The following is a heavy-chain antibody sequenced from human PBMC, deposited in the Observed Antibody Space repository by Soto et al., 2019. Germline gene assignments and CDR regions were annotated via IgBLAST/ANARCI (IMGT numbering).Heavy chain of an antibody. CDR3: ARDVGTAMVMRFDP. CDR2: ISYDGSNK. V-gene: IGHV3-30-3*01. CDR1: GFTFSSYA. J-gene: IGHJ5*02. D-gene: IGHD5-18*01. Sequence: QVRLVESGGGVVQPGRSLRLSCAASGFTFSSYAMHWVRQAPGKGLEWVAVISYDGSNKYYADSVKGRFTISRDNSKNTLYLQMNSLRAEDTAVYYCARDVGTAMVMRFDPWGQGTLVTVSS.